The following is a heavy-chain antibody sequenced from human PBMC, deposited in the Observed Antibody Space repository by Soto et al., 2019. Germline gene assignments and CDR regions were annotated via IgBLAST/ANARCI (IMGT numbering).Heavy chain of an antibody. Sequence: SETLSLTCTVSGGSISSYYWSWIRQPPGKGLEWIGYIYYSGSTNYNPSLKSRVTISVDTSKNQFSLKLSSVTAADTAVYYCARFGDGYSGYDGYYFDYWGQGTLVTVSS. V-gene: IGHV4-59*08. CDR2: IYYSGST. D-gene: IGHD5-12*01. J-gene: IGHJ4*02. CDR1: GGSISSYY. CDR3: ARFGDGYSGYDGYYFDY.